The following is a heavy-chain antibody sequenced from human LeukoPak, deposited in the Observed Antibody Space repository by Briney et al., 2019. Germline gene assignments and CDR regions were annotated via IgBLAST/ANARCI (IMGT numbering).Heavy chain of an antibody. J-gene: IGHJ4*02. D-gene: IGHD2-15*01. Sequence: SSETLSLTCSVSGGSISSSSYYWGWIRQPPGKGLEWIGSIYYSGSTYYNPSLKSRVTISVDTSKNQFSLKLSSVTAADTAVYYCSREGRSSTPGYWGQGALVTVSS. V-gene: IGHV4-39*02. CDR3: SREGRSSTPGY. CDR2: IYYSGST. CDR1: GGSISSSSYY.